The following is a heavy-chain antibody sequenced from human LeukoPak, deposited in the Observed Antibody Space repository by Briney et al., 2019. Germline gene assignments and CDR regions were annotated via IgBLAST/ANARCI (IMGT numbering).Heavy chain of an antibody. Sequence: GGSLRLSCAASGFTFSSYWMHWVRQAPGKGLVWVSRINSDGSSTSYADSVKGRFTISRDNSKNTLYLQMNSLRAEDTAVYYCAKDRYDSSGYYYFDYWGQGTLVTVSS. J-gene: IGHJ4*02. D-gene: IGHD3-22*01. CDR2: INSDGSST. CDR1: GFTFSSYW. CDR3: AKDRYDSSGYYYFDY. V-gene: IGHV3-74*01.